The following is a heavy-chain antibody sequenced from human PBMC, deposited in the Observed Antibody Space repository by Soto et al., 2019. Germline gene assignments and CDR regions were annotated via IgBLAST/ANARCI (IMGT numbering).Heavy chain of an antibody. D-gene: IGHD3-3*01. J-gene: IGHJ4*02. CDR3: ASSTAVLRFLEWSLFFDYFDY. V-gene: IGHV4-39*01. Sequence: SETLSLTCTVSGGSISSSSYYWGWIRQPPGKGLEWIGSIYYSGSTYYNPSLKSRVTISVDTSKNQFSLKLSSVTAADTAVYYCASSTAVLRFLEWSLFFDYFDYWGQGTLVTVSS. CDR1: GGSISSSSYY. CDR2: IYYSGST.